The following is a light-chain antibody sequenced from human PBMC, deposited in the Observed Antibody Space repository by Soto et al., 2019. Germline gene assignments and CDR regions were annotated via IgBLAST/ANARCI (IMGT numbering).Light chain of an antibody. CDR1: QGITNR. Sequence: DIQMTQSPSSISASVGDRVTITCRASQGITNRLAWYQQKPGQAPTLLIYEASNLQSGVPSRISGSGSGTDFTLTISSLQPEDFANYYCQQANSFPITFGQGTRLETK. J-gene: IGKJ5*01. V-gene: IGKV1D-12*01. CDR2: EAS. CDR3: QQANSFPIT.